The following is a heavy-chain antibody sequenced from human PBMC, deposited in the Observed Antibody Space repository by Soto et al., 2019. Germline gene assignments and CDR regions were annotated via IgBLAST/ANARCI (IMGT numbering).Heavy chain of an antibody. Sequence: ASVKVSCKASGYTFSTYAMHWVRQAPGQSLEWMGWINGGTGQTRYSQRFQDRVTITRDTPASTANMELTSLTSEDTAVYYCARGRGMEENYYYYGLDIWGQGTTVTVSS. CDR1: GYTFSTYA. V-gene: IGHV1-3*01. J-gene: IGHJ6*02. CDR2: INGGTGQT. D-gene: IGHD3-16*01. CDR3: ARGRGMEENYYYYGLDI.